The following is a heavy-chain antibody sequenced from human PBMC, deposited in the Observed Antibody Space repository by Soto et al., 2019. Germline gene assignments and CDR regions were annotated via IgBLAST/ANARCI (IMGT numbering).Heavy chain of an antibody. CDR2: IYYSGST. Sequence: QLQLQESGPGLVKPSETLSLTCTVSGGSFDITSSYWAWVRQPPGKGLEWIAYIYYSGSTYYNPSLKSRITISVDTSTNQLSLRLSSVTAADTAVYYCATVPIVGTKPYYFDSWGQGTLGTVSS. D-gene: IGHD1-1*01. CDR3: ATVPIVGTKPYYFDS. J-gene: IGHJ4*02. CDR1: GGSFDITSSY. V-gene: IGHV4-39*02.